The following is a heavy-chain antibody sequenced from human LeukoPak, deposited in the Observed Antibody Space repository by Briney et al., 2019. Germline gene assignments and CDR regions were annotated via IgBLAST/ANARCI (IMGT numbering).Heavy chain of an antibody. CDR1: GGSFSGYY. CDR3: ARPNHKDHCSSTSCYRYFDY. D-gene: IGHD2-2*02. J-gene: IGHJ4*02. V-gene: IGHV4-34*01. Sequence: KPSETLSLTCAVYGGSFSGYYWSWIRQPPGKGLEWIGEINHSGSTNYNPSLKGRVTISVDTSKNQFSLKLSSVTAADTAVYYCARPNHKDHCSSTSCYRYFDYWGQGTLVTVPS. CDR2: INHSGST.